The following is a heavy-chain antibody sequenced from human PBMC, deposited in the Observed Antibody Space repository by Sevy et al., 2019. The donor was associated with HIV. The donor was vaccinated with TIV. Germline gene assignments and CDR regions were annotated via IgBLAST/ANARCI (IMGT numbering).Heavy chain of an antibody. CDR2: LSFGCGKI. CDR3: ARAGCTRPHDY. Sequence: GGSLRLSCAASGFAFYDYSMSWIRQAPGKGLEWVATLSFGCGKINYADSVKGRFTISRDNSKNSFYLQMDNLGVEDTALYYCARAGCTRPHDYWGQGTRVTVSS. V-gene: IGHV3-23*01. D-gene: IGHD2-8*01. J-gene: IGHJ4*02. CDR1: GFAFYDYS.